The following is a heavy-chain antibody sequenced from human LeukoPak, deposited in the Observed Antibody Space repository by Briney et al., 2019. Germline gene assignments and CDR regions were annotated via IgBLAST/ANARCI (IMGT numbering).Heavy chain of an antibody. CDR3: ARDHPYDSSGTRDY. D-gene: IGHD3-22*01. Sequence: SQTLSLTCAVSGGSISSGGYSWSWIRQPPGKGLEWIGYINHSGSTNYNPSLKSRVTISVDTSKNQFSLKLSSVTAADTAVYYCARDHPYDSSGTRDYWGQGTLVTVSS. V-gene: IGHV4-30-2*01. CDR2: INHSGST. CDR1: GGSISSGGYS. J-gene: IGHJ4*02.